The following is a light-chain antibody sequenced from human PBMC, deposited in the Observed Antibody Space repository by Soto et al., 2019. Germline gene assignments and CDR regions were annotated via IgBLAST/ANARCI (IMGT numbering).Light chain of an antibody. V-gene: IGKV3-20*01. CDR3: QQCGSSSRT. J-gene: IGKJ1*01. Sequence: DIVLTQSPGTLSLSPGERATLSYRASQTVISYLAWYQQKPGQAPRLLIYGASSRATGIPDRFSGGGSGTDFTLTISRLEPEDFAVYYCQQCGSSSRTFGQGTKVEVK. CDR2: GAS. CDR1: QTVISY.